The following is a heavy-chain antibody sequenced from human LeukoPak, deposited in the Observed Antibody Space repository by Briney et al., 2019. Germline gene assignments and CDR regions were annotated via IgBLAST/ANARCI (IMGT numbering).Heavy chain of an antibody. Sequence: SETLSLTCSVSGGSISSSTYYWGWIRQPPGKGLEWIGSISYSGSAYYNPSLKSRVTISVDTSKNQFSLKLSSVTAADTAVYYCARVAAPGFDYFDYWGQGTLVTVSS. CDR1: GGSISSSTYY. CDR2: ISYSGSA. J-gene: IGHJ4*02. D-gene: IGHD6-13*01. CDR3: ARVAAPGFDYFDY. V-gene: IGHV4-39*07.